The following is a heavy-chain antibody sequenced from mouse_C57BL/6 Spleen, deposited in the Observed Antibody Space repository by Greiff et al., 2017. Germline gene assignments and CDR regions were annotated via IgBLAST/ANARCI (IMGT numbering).Heavy chain of an antibody. CDR2: INPSSGYT. J-gene: IGHJ4*01. V-gene: IGHV1-7*01. CDR3: ARGVPPHAMDY. CDR1: GYTFTSYW. Sequence: QVHVKQSGAELAKPGASVKLSCKASGYTFTSYWMHWVKQRPGQGLEWIGYINPSSGYTKYNQKFKDKATLTADKSSSTAYMQLSSLTYEDSAVYYCARGVPPHAMDYWGQGTSVTVSS.